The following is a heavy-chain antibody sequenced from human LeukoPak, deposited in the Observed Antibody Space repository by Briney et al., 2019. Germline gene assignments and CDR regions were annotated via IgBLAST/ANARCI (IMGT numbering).Heavy chain of an antibody. CDR2: IYYSGST. CDR1: GGSISSSSYY. V-gene: IGHV4-39*07. CDR3: ARDRYYYDSSGYYYYFDY. Sequence: SETLSLTCTVSGGSISSSSYYWGWIRQPPGKGLEWIGIIYYSGSTYYNPSLKSRVTISVDTSKNQFSLKLSSVTAADTAVYYCARDRYYYDSSGYYYYFDYWGQGTLVTVSS. J-gene: IGHJ4*02. D-gene: IGHD3-22*01.